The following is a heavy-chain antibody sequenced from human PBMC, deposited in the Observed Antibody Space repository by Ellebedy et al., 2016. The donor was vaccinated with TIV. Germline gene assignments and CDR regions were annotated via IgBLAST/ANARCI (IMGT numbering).Heavy chain of an antibody. Sequence: SETLSLTXTVSGGSISSYYWSWIRQPPGKGLEWIGYIYYSGSTIYNPSLKSRVTISVDTSKNQFSLKLSSVTAADTAVYYCARAHDYGGLFDYWGQGTLVTVSS. CDR2: IYYSGST. J-gene: IGHJ4*02. D-gene: IGHD4-23*01. V-gene: IGHV4-59*08. CDR3: ARAHDYGGLFDY. CDR1: GGSISSYY.